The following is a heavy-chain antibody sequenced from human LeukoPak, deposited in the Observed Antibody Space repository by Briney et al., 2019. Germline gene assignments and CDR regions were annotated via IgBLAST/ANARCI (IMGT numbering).Heavy chain of an antibody. CDR3: ARGEAPGLGAFDI. CDR2: IYTSGST. V-gene: IGHV4-61*02. D-gene: IGHD3-16*01. Sequence: SETLSLTCTVSGGSISSGRYYWSWIRQPAGKGLEWIGRIYTSGSTNYNPSLKSRVTISVDTSKNQFSLKLSSVTAADTAVYYCARGEAPGLGAFDIWGQGTMVTVSS. CDR1: GGSISSGRYY. J-gene: IGHJ3*02.